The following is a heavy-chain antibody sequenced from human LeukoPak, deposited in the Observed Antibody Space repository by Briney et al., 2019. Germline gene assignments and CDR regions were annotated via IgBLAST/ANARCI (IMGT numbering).Heavy chain of an antibody. CDR1: GDSISSDGYS. CDR3: ARPRMTGAFDI. CDR2: IYYSGST. D-gene: IGHD2-15*01. J-gene: IGHJ3*02. Sequence: SQTLSLTCAVSGDSISSDGYSWRWIRQPPGKGLEWIGSIYYSGSTYYNPSLKSRVTISVDTSKNQFSLKLSSVTAADTAVYYCARPRMTGAFDIWGQGTMVTVSS. V-gene: IGHV4-30-2*03.